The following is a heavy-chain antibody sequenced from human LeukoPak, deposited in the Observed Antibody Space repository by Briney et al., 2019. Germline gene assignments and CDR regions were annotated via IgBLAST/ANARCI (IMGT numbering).Heavy chain of an antibody. CDR1: GGSISSYY. CDR2: IYYSGST. Sequence: PSETLSLTCTVSGGSISSYYWSWIRQPPGKGLEWIGYIYYSGSTNYNPSPKSRVTISVDRSKNQFSLKLSSVTAADTAVYYCLMGTDYWGQGTLVTVSS. V-gene: IGHV4-59*12. CDR3: LMGTDY. J-gene: IGHJ4*02. D-gene: IGHD1-1*01.